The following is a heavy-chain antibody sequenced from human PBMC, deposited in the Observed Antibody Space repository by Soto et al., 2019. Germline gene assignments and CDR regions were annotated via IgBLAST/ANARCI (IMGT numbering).Heavy chain of an antibody. D-gene: IGHD5-18*01. CDR1: GDTFNSYV. CDR2: IITAFGTT. V-gene: IGHV1-69*01. CDR3: TRSYGYTFGGSLDN. Sequence: QVQLVQSGPEVKKPGSSVTVSCKASGDTFNSYVITWVQQAPGQGLEWLGGIITAFGTTSYAQNFQDRLTITADEAATTDHMELSSLTSDDTAMYYCTRSYGYTFGGSLDNWGQGTLVTVSS. J-gene: IGHJ4*02.